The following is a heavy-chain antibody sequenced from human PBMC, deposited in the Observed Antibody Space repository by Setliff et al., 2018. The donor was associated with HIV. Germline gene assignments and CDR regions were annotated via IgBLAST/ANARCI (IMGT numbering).Heavy chain of an antibody. V-gene: IGHV3-15*06. D-gene: IGHD3-10*01. CDR2: IKSKADGGAV. CDR3: TTDLIIRGVIIDGALR. J-gene: IGHJ4*02. Sequence: GGSLRLSCAASGFTFRNAWMSWVRQAPGKGLEWVGRIKSKADGGAVHYAAPVKGRFTISRDDSQDMLYLQMNSLETEDTAVYYCTTDLIIRGVIIDGALRWGQGTLVTVSS. CDR1: GFTFRNAW.